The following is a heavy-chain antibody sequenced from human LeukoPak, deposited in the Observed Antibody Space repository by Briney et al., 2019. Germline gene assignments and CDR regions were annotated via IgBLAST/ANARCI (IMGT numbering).Heavy chain of an antibody. CDR3: AIQGNYYGSGSQGAFDI. J-gene: IGHJ3*02. Sequence: PGGSLRLSCAASGFTFSDYYMSWIRQAPGKGLEWVSYITSSGSTIYHADSVKGRFTISRDNAKNSLYLQMNSLRAEDTAVYYCAIQGNYYGSGSQGAFDIWGQGTMVTVSS. V-gene: IGHV3-11*01. CDR1: GFTFSDYY. D-gene: IGHD3-10*01. CDR2: ITSSGSTI.